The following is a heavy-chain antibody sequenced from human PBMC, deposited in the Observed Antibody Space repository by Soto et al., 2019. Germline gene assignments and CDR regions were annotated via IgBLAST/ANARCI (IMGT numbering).Heavy chain of an antibody. CDR1: GLTFIDYY. CDR3: ARDGGQYYDILTGYPYYYYGMDV. Sequence: LRLSCAASGLTFIDYYLSWIRQSPGGWLEGVSYISSSGSTIYYEDPVKGRFTISRDNAKNSPYLQMNSLRAEDTAVYYCARDGGQYYDILTGYPYYYYGMDVWGQGTTVTVSS. CDR2: ISSSGSTI. V-gene: IGHV3-11*01. J-gene: IGHJ6*02. D-gene: IGHD3-9*01.